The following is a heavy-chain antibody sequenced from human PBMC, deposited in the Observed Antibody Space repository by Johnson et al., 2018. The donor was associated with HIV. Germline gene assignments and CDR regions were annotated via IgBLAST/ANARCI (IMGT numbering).Heavy chain of an antibody. V-gene: IGHV3-30*04. J-gene: IGHJ3*01. CDR2: ISYDGSNK. Sequence: QVQLVESGGGVVQPGRSLRLSCAASGFTFSNYAVHWVRQAPGKGLEWVAVISYDGSNKYYADSVKGRFTISRDNSKNTLYLQMNSLRAEDTSVYYCARESLLPAMTALDFWGQGTMVTVSS. CDR3: ARESLLPAMTALDF. D-gene: IGHD2-2*01. CDR1: GFTFSNYA.